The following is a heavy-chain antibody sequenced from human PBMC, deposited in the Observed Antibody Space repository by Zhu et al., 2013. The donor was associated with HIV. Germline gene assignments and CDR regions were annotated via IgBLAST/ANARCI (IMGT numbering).Heavy chain of an antibody. D-gene: IGHD4-17*01. Sequence: VQLVESGGGLVQPGGSLRLSCAASGFTFSSYSMNWVRQAPGKGLEWVSYISSSSSTIYYADSVKGRFTISRDNAKNSLYLQMNSLRAEDTAVYYCARATPTKGNYGGNPFDYWGQGTLVTVSS. CDR1: GFTFSSYS. CDR2: ISSSSSTI. J-gene: IGHJ4*02. CDR3: ARATPTKGNYGGNPFDY. V-gene: IGHV3-48*04.